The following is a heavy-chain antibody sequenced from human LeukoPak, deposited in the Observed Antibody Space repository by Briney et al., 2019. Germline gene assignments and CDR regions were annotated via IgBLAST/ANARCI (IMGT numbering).Heavy chain of an antibody. CDR3: ARQWGDCSSTSCYSAY. Sequence: LGEPLNISLKRSGYRSASYWFAWSRQMPGKGLEWSRLVYPGDSDTRYSPSFQGQVTISADKSITTSYLQWTSLKASDTLIHYCARQWGDCSSTSCYSAYWGQGTLVTVSS. V-gene: IGHV5-51*01. D-gene: IGHD2-2*01. CDR1: GYRSASYW. J-gene: IGHJ4*02. CDR2: VYPGDSDT.